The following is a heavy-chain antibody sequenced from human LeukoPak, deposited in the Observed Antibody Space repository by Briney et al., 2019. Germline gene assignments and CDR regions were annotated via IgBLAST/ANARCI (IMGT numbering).Heavy chain of an antibody. D-gene: IGHD2-15*01. CDR3: ARECSGGSCSDAFDI. CDR1: GFTFSSYW. J-gene: IGHJ3*02. CDR2: MKQDGSEK. Sequence: GGSLRLSCAASGFTFSSYWMSWVRQAPGKGLEWVANMKQDGSEKYYVDSVKGRFTISRDNAKYSLYLQMNSLRAEDTAVYYCARECSGGSCSDAFDIWGQGTMVTVSS. V-gene: IGHV3-7*01.